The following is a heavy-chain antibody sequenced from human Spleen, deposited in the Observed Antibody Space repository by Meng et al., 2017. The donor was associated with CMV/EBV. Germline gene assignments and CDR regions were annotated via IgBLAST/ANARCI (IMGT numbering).Heavy chain of an antibody. V-gene: IGHV5-51*01. CDR2: IYPGDSDT. D-gene: IGHD1-26*01. J-gene: IGHJ6*02. CDR3: ARSKDYYYGMDV. Sequence: GESLKISCKGSGYRFTYYWIGWVRQMPGKGLEWMGIIYPGDSDTTYSPSFQGQVTISVDKSISTVYLQWSSLKASDTAIYYCARSKDYYYGMDVWGQGTSVTVSS. CDR1: GYRFTYYW.